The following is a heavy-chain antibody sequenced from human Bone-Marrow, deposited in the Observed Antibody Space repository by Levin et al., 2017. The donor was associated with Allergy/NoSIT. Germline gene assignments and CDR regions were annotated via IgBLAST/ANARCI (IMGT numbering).Heavy chain of an antibody. V-gene: IGHV4-59*01. CDR1: GGSISSYY. D-gene: IGHD3-10*01. CDR3: ARGRRPTFDFKY. J-gene: IGHJ4*02. CDR2: IHHSGDT. Sequence: SETLSLTCTVSGGSISSYYWSWIRQTPGQTLEWMGHIHHSGDTTYNRSLKNRLSLYVDTSKKQISLKLTSVTAADSAIYFCARGRRPTFDFKYWGQGAPVTVSS.